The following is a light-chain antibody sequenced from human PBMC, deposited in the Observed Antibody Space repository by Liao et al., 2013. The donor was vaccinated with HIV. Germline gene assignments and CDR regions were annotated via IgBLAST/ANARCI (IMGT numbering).Light chain of an antibody. CDR3: QAWDSSVV. CDR2: KDS. J-gene: IGLJ2*01. V-gene: IGLV3-25*02. CDR1: ALSKQY. Sequence: SYELTQPPSVSVSPGQTARITCSGDALSKQYAYWYQQKPGQAPVLVIYKDSERPSGIPERFSGSSSGTTVTLTISGTQPMDEADYYCQAWDSSVVFGGGTKLTVL.